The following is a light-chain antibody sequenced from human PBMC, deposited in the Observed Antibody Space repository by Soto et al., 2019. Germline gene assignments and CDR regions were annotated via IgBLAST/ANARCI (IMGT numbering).Light chain of an antibody. V-gene: IGKV1-5*01. CDR3: HQYDSYSPPWT. CDR1: NSVNKW. Sequence: DVQLTQSPSTLSAYVGDRVTVTCRASNSVNKWLAWYQQKPGRAPKLLISDATNLESGVPSRFEGSGFGTEFTLTINNMQPGDFATYYCHQYDSYSPPWTFGQGTKVEI. J-gene: IGKJ1*01. CDR2: DAT.